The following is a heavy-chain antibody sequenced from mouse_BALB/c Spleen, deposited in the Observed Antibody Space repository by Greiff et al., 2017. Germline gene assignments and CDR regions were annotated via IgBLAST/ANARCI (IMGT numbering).Heavy chain of an antibody. CDR1: GFNIKDYY. CDR2: IDPENGNT. D-gene: IGHD1-1*01. V-gene: IGHV14-1*02. Sequence: EVQLQQSGAELVRPGALVKLSCKASGFNIKDYYMHWVKQRPEQGLEWIGWIDPENGNTIYDPKFQGKASITADTSSNTAYLQLSSLTSEDTAVYYCARHYGSSYVAWFAYWGQGTLVTVSA. CDR3: ARHYGSSYVAWFAY. J-gene: IGHJ3*01.